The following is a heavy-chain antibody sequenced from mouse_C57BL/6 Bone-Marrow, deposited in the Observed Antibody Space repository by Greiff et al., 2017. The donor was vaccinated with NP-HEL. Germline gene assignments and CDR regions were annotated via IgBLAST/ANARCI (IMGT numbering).Heavy chain of an antibody. Sequence: VMLVESGAELARPGASVKLSCKASGYTFTSYGISWVKQRTGQGLEWIGEIYPRSGNTYYNEKFKGKATLTADKSSSTAYMELRSLTSEDSAVYFCARSRSTMVTTPFAYWGQGTLVTVSA. J-gene: IGHJ3*01. CDR2: IYPRSGNT. V-gene: IGHV1-81*01. CDR3: ARSRSTMVTTPFAY. CDR1: GYTFTSYG. D-gene: IGHD2-2*01.